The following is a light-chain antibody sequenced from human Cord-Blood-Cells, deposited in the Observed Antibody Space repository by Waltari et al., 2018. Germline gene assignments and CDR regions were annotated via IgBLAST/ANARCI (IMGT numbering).Light chain of an antibody. V-gene: IGKV4-1*01. CDR3: QQYYSTPPA. CDR2: WAS. Sequence: DIVMTQSPDSLAVSLGERATINCKSSQSVLYSSNNKNYLAWYQQKPGQPPKLLIYWASTLEAGVPDRISGSGSETDFTLTISSRQAEDVAVYYCQQYYSTPPAFGGGTKVEIK. J-gene: IGKJ4*01. CDR1: QSVLYSSNNKNY.